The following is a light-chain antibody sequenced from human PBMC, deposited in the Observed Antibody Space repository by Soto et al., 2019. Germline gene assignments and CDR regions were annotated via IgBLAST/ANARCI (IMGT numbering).Light chain of an antibody. J-gene: IGLJ2*01. CDR2: GNS. CDR3: QSYDSSLSGPS. CDR1: SSNIGAGYD. Sequence: QSVLTQPPSVSGAPGQRVTISCTGSSSNIGAGYDVHWYQQLPGTAPKLLIYGNSNRPSGVPDRFSGSKSGTSASLAITGLQAEDEAYYYCQSYDSSLSGPSFGGGTKLTVL. V-gene: IGLV1-40*01.